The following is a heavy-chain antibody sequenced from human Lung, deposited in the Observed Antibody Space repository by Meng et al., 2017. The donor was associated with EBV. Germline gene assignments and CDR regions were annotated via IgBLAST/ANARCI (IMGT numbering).Heavy chain of an antibody. V-gene: IGHV3-21*01. J-gene: IGHJ4*02. Sequence: VQLLASGGGLVKPGGSLRLSCAASGFTFSRHTMTWVRQAPGKGLRWVSSITSTATYISYATSVKGRFTISRDNAKNSLYLQMISLRAEDTAVYYCARPDNGGNWYFDNWGQGTLVTVSS. CDR2: ITSTATYI. CDR3: ARPDNGGNWYFDN. CDR1: GFTFSRHT. D-gene: IGHD4-23*01.